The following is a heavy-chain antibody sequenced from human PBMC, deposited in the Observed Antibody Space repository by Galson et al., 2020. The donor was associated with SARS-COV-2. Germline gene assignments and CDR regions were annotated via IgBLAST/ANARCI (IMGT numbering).Heavy chain of an antibody. V-gene: IGHV1-2*06. CDR3: ARGQRQQLVPYSYYYYMDV. D-gene: IGHD6-13*01. J-gene: IGHJ6*03. CDR1: GYTFNDYS. CDR2: INPNSGRT. Sequence: ASVKVSCKASGYTFNDYSLHWVRQAPGQGHEWMGRINPNSGRTRYAQNFQGRVTMTRDTSISTAYMELSRLTSDDTAVYYCARGQRQQLVPYSYYYYMDVWGKGTTVTIS.